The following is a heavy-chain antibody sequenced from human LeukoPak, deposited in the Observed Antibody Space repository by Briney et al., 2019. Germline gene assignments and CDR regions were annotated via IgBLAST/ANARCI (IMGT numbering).Heavy chain of an antibody. J-gene: IGHJ4*02. CDR1: GFTFSSYA. D-gene: IGHD2-15*01. CDR3: AKDPLFRYCSGGSCYPDPLDY. Sequence: GGSLRLSCAASGFTFSSYAMSWVRQAPGKGLEWVSAISGSGGSTYYADSVKGRFTISRDNSKNTLYLQMNSLRAEDTAVYYCAKDPLFRYCSGGSCYPDPLDYWGQGTLVTVSS. V-gene: IGHV3-23*01. CDR2: ISGSGGST.